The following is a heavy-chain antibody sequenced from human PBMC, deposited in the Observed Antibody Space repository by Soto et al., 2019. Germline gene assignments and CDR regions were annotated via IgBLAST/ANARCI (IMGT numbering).Heavy chain of an antibody. CDR3: ARDAPQYGSGSYYNY. D-gene: IGHD3-10*01. CDR2: INAGNGNT. V-gene: IGHV1-3*05. Sequence: QVQLVQSGAEEKKPGASVKVSCKASGYTFTSYAMHWVHQAPGQRLEWMGWINAGNGNTKYSQKFQGRVTITRDTSASTAYMELSSLRSEDTAVYYCARDAPQYGSGSYYNYWGQGTLVTVSS. J-gene: IGHJ4*02. CDR1: GYTFTSYA.